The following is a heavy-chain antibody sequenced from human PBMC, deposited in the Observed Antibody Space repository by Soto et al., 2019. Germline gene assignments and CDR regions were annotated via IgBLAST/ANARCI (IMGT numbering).Heavy chain of an antibody. Sequence: XETLSLTCTVSGGSISSSSYYWGWIRQPPGKGLEWIGSIYYSGSTYYNPSLKSRVTISVDTSKNQFSLKLSSVTAADTAVYYCAGYSPYYDSSGYDYWGQGTLVTVSS. CDR3: AGYSPYYDSSGYDY. J-gene: IGHJ4*02. CDR2: IYYSGST. V-gene: IGHV4-39*01. D-gene: IGHD3-22*01. CDR1: GGSISSSSYY.